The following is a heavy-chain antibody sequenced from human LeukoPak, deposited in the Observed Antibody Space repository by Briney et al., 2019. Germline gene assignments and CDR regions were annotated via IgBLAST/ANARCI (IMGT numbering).Heavy chain of an antibody. CDR1: GYTFTSYD. Sequence: ASVKVSCKASGYTFTSYDVNWFRQTTGQGLEWMGWMNPNSGNTGYAQKFQGRVSLTRDTSISTAYMELSSLRSEDTAVYYCAKNPALTGEFDSWGQGTLVTVSS. CDR2: MNPNSGNT. V-gene: IGHV1-8*01. D-gene: IGHD7-27*01. CDR3: AKNPALTGEFDS. J-gene: IGHJ4*02.